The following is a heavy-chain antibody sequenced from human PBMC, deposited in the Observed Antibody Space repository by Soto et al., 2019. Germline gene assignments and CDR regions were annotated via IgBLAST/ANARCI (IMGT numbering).Heavy chain of an antibody. V-gene: IGHV3-30-3*01. Sequence: SLRLSCEGSGFTSSSYVMHWVRQAPGKGLEWVALISFDGSKKNYADSVKGRFTISRDNSKNMMYLQMNSLRPEDTAVYYRARGVFYYYGSSGYSPDYWGQGTLVTVSS. D-gene: IGHD3-22*01. CDR1: GFTSSSYV. CDR2: ISFDGSKK. CDR3: ARGVFYYYGSSGYSPDY. J-gene: IGHJ4*02.